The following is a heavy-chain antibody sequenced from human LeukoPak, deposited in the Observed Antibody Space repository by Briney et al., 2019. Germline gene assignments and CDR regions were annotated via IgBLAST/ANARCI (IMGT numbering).Heavy chain of an antibody. D-gene: IGHD1-26*01. CDR3: AKEGMSGSYYGKDV. Sequence: GGSLRLSCAASGFTFSSYAMSWVRQAPGKGLEWVSDISGSGGSTYYADSVKGRFTISRDNSKNTLYLQMNSLRAEDTAVYYCAKEGMSGSYYGKDVWGQGTTVTVSS. J-gene: IGHJ6*02. CDR2: ISGSGGST. V-gene: IGHV3-23*01. CDR1: GFTFSSYA.